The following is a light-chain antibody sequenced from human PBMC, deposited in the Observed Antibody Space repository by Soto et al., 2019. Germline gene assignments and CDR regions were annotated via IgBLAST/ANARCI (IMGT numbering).Light chain of an antibody. CDR2: GAS. J-gene: IGKJ4*01. V-gene: IGKV3-15*01. CDR3: QQYDDWRLLT. Sequence: EVVMTQSPATLSVSPGDKATLSCRASQSVSSHLAWYQQKPGQAPRLLIYGASTRASGVPARFSGSGSGTEVTLPISSLQYDDFAIYYCQQYDDWRLLTFGGGTKVEI. CDR1: QSVSSH.